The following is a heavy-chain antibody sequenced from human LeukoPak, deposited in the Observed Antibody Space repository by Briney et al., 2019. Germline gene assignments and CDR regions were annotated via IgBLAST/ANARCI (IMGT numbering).Heavy chain of an antibody. CDR1: GYTFTSYG. CDR3: ARDSPTYYYDSRGYYRYFDY. D-gene: IGHD3-22*01. J-gene: IGHJ4*02. Sequence: ASVKVSCKASGYTFTSYGISWVRQAPGQGLEWMGWISAYNGNTNYAQKLQGRVTMTTDTSTSTAYMELRSLRSDDTAVYYCARDSPTYYYDSRGYYRYFDYWGQGTLVTVSS. V-gene: IGHV1-18*01. CDR2: ISAYNGNT.